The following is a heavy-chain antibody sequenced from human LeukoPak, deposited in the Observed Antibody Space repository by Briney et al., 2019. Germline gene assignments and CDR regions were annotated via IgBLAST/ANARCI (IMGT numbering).Heavy chain of an antibody. CDR2: INHSGST. J-gene: IGHJ4*02. V-gene: IGHV4-34*01. CDR1: GGSFSGYY. CDR3: ARGVIAVGPTGYYFDY. D-gene: IGHD6-19*01. Sequence: SETLSLTCAVYGGSFSGYYWSWIRQPPGKGLEWIGEINHSGSTNYNPSLKSQVPISVDTSKNQFSLKLSYVTAADTAVYYCARGVIAVGPTGYYFDYWGQGTLVTVSS.